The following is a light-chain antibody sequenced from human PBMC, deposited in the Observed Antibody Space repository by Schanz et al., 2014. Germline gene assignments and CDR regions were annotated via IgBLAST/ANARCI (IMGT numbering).Light chain of an antibody. CDR3: CSYAGSSTLWV. Sequence: QSALTQPPSASGSPGQSVTISCTGTSSDVGGYNYVSWYQQHPGKAPKLMIYEVTKRPSGVSNRFSGSKSGNTASLTISGLQAEDEADYYCCSYAGSSTLWVFGGGTKLTVL. J-gene: IGLJ3*02. V-gene: IGLV2-8*01. CDR1: SSDVGGYNY. CDR2: EVT.